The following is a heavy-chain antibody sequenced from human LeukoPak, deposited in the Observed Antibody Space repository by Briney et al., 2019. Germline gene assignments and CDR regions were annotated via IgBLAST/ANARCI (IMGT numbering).Heavy chain of an antibody. Sequence: LSLTCGVSGYSISSGYQWAWIRQSPGKGLEWVGRSRNKANSYSTQYAASVTGRFTISRDVSKNSLYLQMNSLKTEDTAVYYCVRGHNSFDIWGQGTMVTVSS. D-gene: IGHD5-24*01. CDR1: GYSISSGYQ. CDR3: VRGHNSFDI. V-gene: IGHV3-72*01. J-gene: IGHJ3*02. CDR2: SRNKANSYST.